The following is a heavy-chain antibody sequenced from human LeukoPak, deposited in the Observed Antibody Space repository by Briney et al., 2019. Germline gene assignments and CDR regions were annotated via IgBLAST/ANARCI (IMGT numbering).Heavy chain of an antibody. CDR3: ARGPTVTIIYYYYGMDV. CDR2: MNPNSGNT. V-gene: IGHV1-8*01. D-gene: IGHD4-17*01. CDR1: GYTFTSYD. J-gene: IGHJ6*02. Sequence: GASVKVSCKASGYTFTSYDINWVRQATGQGLEWMGWMNPNSGNTGYAQKFQGRVTMTRNTSISTAYMELSSLRSEDTAVYYCARGPTVTIIYYYYGMDVWGQGTTVTVSS.